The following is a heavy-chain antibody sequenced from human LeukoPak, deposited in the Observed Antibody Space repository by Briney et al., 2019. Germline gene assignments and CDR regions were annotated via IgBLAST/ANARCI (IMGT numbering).Heavy chain of an antibody. J-gene: IGHJ4*02. CDR1: GFDFSLCA. V-gene: IGHV3-30*04. CDR2: ISYDGKKK. Sequence: GGSLRLSCATSGFDFSLCAMHWVRQVPGRGLEWVAAISYDGKKKYFADFVKGRFTISRDNSKATLDLQMSSLGTDDTAVYYCARDPATYCSTTSCYGFYGDYWGQGTLVTVSS. D-gene: IGHD2-2*01. CDR3: ARDPATYCSTTSCYGFYGDY.